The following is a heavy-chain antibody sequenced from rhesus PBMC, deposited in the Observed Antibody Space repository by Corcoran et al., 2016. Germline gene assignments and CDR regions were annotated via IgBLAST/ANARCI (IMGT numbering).Heavy chain of an antibody. D-gene: IGHD1-44*01. CDR2: ISYSGRT. V-gene: IGHV4-122*02. CDR3: ARRLVGTFDY. J-gene: IGHJ4*01. Sequence: QVQLQESGPGLVKPSETLSLTCAVSGGSISSRYYYWSWIRQAPGKGLEWIGYISYSGRTSYNPSLKSRVTISRDTSKNQFSLKLSSVTAADTAVYYCARRLVGTFDYWGQGVLVTVSS. CDR1: GGSISSRYYY.